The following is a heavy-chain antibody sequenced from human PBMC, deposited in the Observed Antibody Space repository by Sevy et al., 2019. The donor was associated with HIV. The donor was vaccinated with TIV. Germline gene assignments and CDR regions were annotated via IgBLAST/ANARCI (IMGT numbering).Heavy chain of an antibody. CDR3: ARERVATPAYYFDY. CDR1: GGSISSGGYY. D-gene: IGHD5-12*01. CDR2: IYYSGST. J-gene: IGHJ4*02. Sequence: SETLSLTCTVSGGSISSGGYYWSWIRQHPGKDLEWIGYIYYSGSTYYNPSLKSRVTISVDTSKNQFSLKLSSVTAADTAVYYCARERVATPAYYFDYWGQGTLVTVSS. V-gene: IGHV4-31*03.